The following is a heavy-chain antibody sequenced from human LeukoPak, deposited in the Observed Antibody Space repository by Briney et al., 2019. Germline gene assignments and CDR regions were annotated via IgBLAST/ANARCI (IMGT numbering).Heavy chain of an antibody. D-gene: IGHD4-17*01. J-gene: IGHJ4*02. Sequence: GESLKISCRASGYSFSDHWIAWVRQMPGKGLEWMGVIYPPDSDTRYSPSFQGQVTISVDKSTSTAYLQWSSLKASDTAMHYCARRTDYGEEFDYWGQGTLVTVSS. CDR2: IYPPDSDT. V-gene: IGHV5-51*01. CDR3: ARRTDYGEEFDY. CDR1: GYSFSDHW.